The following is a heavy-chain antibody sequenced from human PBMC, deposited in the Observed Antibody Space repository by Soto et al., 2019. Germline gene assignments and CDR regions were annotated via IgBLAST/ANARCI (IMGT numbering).Heavy chain of an antibody. CDR1: GGSISRGGYY. D-gene: IGHD1-26*01. CDR3: ARGRVGATTDYFDY. V-gene: IGHV4-31*03. CDR2: IYYSGNT. Sequence: LSLTCSVSGGSISRGGYYWSWIRQHPGRGLEWIGYIYYSGNTYYNPSLMSRVTISVDTSKNQFSLKLSAVTAADTAVYYCARGRVGATTDYFDYWGQGTLVTVSS. J-gene: IGHJ4*02.